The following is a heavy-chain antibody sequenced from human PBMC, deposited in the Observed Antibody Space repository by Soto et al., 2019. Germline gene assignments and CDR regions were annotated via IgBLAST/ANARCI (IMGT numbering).Heavy chain of an antibody. CDR2: ISGSGGST. Sequence: GSLRLSCAASGLTFSSYAMTWVRQAPGKGLELVSAISGSGGSTYYADSVKGRFTISRDNSKNTLYLQMNSLRAEDTAVYYCAKEGYQLLSIGNWFDPWGQGTLVTVSS. V-gene: IGHV3-23*01. CDR3: AKEGYQLLSIGNWFDP. J-gene: IGHJ5*02. D-gene: IGHD2-2*01. CDR1: GLTFSSYA.